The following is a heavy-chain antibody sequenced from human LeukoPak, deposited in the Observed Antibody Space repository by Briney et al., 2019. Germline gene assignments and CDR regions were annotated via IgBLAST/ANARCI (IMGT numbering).Heavy chain of an antibody. Sequence: SVKVSCTASGDTSNTYSISWVRQAPGQRLEWMGRIIPILGVANDAQKFQGRVTITADLSTSTVYMELSSLTSEDTAVYYCARDGEEYYYDSSGLYYFDSWGQGTLVTVSS. CDR1: GDTSNTYS. V-gene: IGHV1-69*04. D-gene: IGHD3-22*01. CDR3: ARDGEEYYYDSSGLYYFDS. CDR2: IIPILGVA. J-gene: IGHJ4*02.